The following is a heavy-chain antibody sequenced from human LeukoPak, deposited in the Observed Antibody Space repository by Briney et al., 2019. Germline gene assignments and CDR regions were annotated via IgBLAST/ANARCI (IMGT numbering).Heavy chain of an antibody. CDR3: ARGGYDFWSGYHYFDY. J-gene: IGHJ4*02. Sequence: GASVKVSCKASGYTFTGYYMHWVRQAPGQGLEWMGWINPNSGGTNYAQKFQGRVTMTRDTSISTAYMELSRLRSDDTAVYYCARGGYDFWSGYHYFDYWGQGTLVTVSS. CDR1: GYTFTGYY. CDR2: INPNSGGT. D-gene: IGHD3-3*01. V-gene: IGHV1-2*02.